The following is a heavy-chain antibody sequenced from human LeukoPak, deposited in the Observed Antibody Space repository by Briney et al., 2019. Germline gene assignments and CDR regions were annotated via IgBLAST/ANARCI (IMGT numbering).Heavy chain of an antibody. V-gene: IGHV3-48*01. CDR1: GFTFSSYS. D-gene: IGHD3-10*01. J-gene: IGHJ4*02. Sequence: GGSLRLSCAASGFTFSSYSMNWVRQAPGKGLEWVSYISSSSSTIYYADSVKGRFTISRDNSKNTLYLQMNSLRAEDTAVYYCAREPLTYYYGSGSYSQDWGQGTLVTVSS. CDR2: ISSSSSTI. CDR3: AREPLTYYYGSGSYSQD.